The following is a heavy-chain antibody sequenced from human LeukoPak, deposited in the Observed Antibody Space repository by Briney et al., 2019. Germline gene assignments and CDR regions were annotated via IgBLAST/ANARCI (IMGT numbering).Heavy chain of an antibody. CDR1: GFTFSSYA. J-gene: IGHJ6*02. Sequence: GGSLRLSCAASGFTFSSYAMSWVRQAPGKGPEWASAISGSGGSTYYADSVKGRFTISRDNSKNTLYLQMNSLRAEDTAVYYCAKSQGSSGWYNYYYGMDVWGQGTTVTVSS. CDR2: ISGSGGST. CDR3: AKSQGSSGWYNYYYGMDV. D-gene: IGHD6-19*01. V-gene: IGHV3-23*01.